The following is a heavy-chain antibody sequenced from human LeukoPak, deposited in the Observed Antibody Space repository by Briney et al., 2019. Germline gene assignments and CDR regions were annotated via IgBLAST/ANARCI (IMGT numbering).Heavy chain of an antibody. CDR3: AKDSRMITFGGVIVRAFY. Sequence: GGSLRLSCAASGFTFDDYAMHWVRQAPGKGLEWVSGTSWNSGSIGYADSVKGRFTISRDNAKNSLYLQMNSLRAEDTALYYCAKDSRMITFGGVIVRAFYWGQGTLVTVSS. CDR1: GFTFDDYA. CDR2: TSWNSGSI. J-gene: IGHJ4*02. D-gene: IGHD3-16*02. V-gene: IGHV3-9*01.